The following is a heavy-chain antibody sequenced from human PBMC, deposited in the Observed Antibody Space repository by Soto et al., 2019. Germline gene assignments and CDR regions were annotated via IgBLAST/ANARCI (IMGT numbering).Heavy chain of an antibody. CDR1: GFSLSTSGVG. D-gene: IGHD2-15*01. J-gene: IGHJ5*02. CDR3: AHRLAGVVVAGTRWFDP. Sequence: GSGPTLVNPTQTLTLTCTFSGFSLSTSGVGVGWIRQPPGKALEWLALIYWNDDKRYSPSLKSRLTITKDTSKNQVVLTMTNMDPVDTATYYCAHRLAGVVVAGTRWFDPWGQGTLVTVS. V-gene: IGHV2-5*01. CDR2: IYWNDDK.